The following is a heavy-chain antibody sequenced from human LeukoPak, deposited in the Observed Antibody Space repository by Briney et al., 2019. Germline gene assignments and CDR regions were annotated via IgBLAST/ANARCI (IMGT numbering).Heavy chain of an antibody. CDR2: IYYSGST. Sequence: PSETLSLTCAVSGGSISSSSYYWGWIRQPPGKGLEWIGSIYYSGSTYYNPSLKSRVTISVDTSKNQFSLKLSSVTAADTAVYYCARVKGRYCCGGTYYYYGMDVWGQGTTVTVSS. J-gene: IGHJ6*02. CDR1: GGSISSSSYY. D-gene: IGHD2-15*01. CDR3: ARVKGRYCCGGTYYYYGMDV. V-gene: IGHV4-39*01.